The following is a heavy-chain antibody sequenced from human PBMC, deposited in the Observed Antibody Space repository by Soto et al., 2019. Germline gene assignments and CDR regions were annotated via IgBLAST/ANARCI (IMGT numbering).Heavy chain of an antibody. V-gene: IGHV1-18*01. CDR3: ARGSETLEYSSSSFWYFDL. D-gene: IGHD6-6*01. CDR1: GYTFTSYG. Sequence: ASVKVSCKASGYTFTSYGISWVRQAPGQGLEWMGWISAYNGNTNYAQKLQGRVTMTTDTSTSTAYMELRSLRSDDTAVYYCARGSETLEYSSSSFWYFDLWGRGTLVTVSS. CDR2: ISAYNGNT. J-gene: IGHJ2*01.